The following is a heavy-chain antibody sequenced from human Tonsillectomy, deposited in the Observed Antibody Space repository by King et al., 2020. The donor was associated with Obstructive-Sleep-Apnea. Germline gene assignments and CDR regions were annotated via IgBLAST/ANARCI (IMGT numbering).Heavy chain of an antibody. V-gene: IGHV3-30*02. CDR1: GFTFSSYG. CDR2: IRYDGSNK. CDR3: AKDDSDDVGGTVDY. Sequence: QLVESGGGVVQPGRSLRLSCAASGFTFSSYGMHWVRQAPGKGLEWVAFIRYDGSNKYYADSVKGRFTISRDNSKNTLYLEMHSLRAEDTAVYYCAKDDSDDVGGTVDYWGQGTLVTVSS. D-gene: IGHD3-10*01. J-gene: IGHJ4*02.